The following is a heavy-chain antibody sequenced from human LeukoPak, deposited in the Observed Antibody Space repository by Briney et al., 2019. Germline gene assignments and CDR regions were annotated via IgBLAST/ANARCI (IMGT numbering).Heavy chain of an antibody. J-gene: IGHJ4*02. CDR2: IYYSGST. D-gene: IGHD2-15*01. Sequence: PSETLSLTCTVSGGSISSSSYYWGWIRQPPGKGLEWIGSIYYSGSTYYNPSLKSRVTISVDTSKNQFSLQLSSVTAADTAVYYCARGGGCSGGSCYFVDYWGQGTLVTVSS. CDR1: GGSISSSSYY. V-gene: IGHV4-39*07. CDR3: ARGGGCSGGSCYFVDY.